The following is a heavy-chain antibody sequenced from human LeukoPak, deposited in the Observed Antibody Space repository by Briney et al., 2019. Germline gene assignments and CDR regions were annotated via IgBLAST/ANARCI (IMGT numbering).Heavy chain of an antibody. CDR3: ARGAAYSYGYLTDY. D-gene: IGHD5-18*01. CDR1: GGSFSGYY. J-gene: IGHJ4*02. Sequence: SETLSLTCAVYGGSFSGYYWSWIRQPPGKGLEWIGEINHSGSTNYNPSLKSRVTISVDTSKNRFSLKLSSVTAADTAVYYCARGAAYSYGYLTDYWGQGTLVTVSS. CDR2: INHSGST. V-gene: IGHV4-34*01.